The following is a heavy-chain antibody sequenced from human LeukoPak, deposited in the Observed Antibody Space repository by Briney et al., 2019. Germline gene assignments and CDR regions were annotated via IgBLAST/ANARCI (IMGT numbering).Heavy chain of an antibody. Sequence: PGGSLRLSCAVSGITLSNYGMSWVRQAPGKGREWVAGIGGSGGRTNYADSVKGRFTISRDNPKNTLYLQMNSLRAEDTAVYFCAKRGVVIRVILVGFHKEAYYFDSWGQGALVIVSS. CDR1: GITLSNYG. CDR3: AKRGVVIRVILVGFHKEAYYFDS. V-gene: IGHV3-23*01. D-gene: IGHD3-22*01. J-gene: IGHJ4*02. CDR2: IGGSGGRT.